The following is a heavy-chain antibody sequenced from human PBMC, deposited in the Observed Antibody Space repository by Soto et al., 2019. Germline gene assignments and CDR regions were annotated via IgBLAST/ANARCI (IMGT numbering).Heavy chain of an antibody. J-gene: IGHJ4*02. V-gene: IGHV4-34*01. CDR1: GGSFSGYY. Sequence: PSETLSLTCAVYGGSFSGYYWSWIRQPPGKGLEWIGEINHSGSTNYNPSLKSRVTISVDTSKNQISLNLRSVTAADTAVYYCARLPSQHLMDYWGQGTLVTV. CDR2: INHSGST. D-gene: IGHD3-3*02. CDR3: ARLPSQHLMDY.